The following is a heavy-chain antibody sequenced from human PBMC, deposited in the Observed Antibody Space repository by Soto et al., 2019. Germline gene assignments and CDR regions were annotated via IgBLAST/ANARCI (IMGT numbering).Heavy chain of an antibody. Sequence: GGSLRLSCAASGFTFDDYAMHWVRQAPGKGLEWVSGISWNSGSIGYADSVKGRFTISRDNAKNSLYLQMNSLRAEDTALYYCAKVASSSFHVGAFDIWGQGTMVTVSS. CDR3: AKVASSSFHVGAFDI. CDR2: ISWNSGSI. V-gene: IGHV3-9*01. J-gene: IGHJ3*02. D-gene: IGHD6-6*01. CDR1: GFTFDDYA.